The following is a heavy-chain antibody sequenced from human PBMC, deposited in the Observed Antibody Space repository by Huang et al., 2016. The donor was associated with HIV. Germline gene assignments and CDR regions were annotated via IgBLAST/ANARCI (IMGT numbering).Heavy chain of an antibody. D-gene: IGHD3-22*01. Sequence: QVQLVQSGAEVKKPGASVKVSCKASGYNFNNYDLNWVRQASGQGLEWMGWMNPKSCNTGYAQKFQGRVTITRNTSITTAYMERRSLRSEDTAVYYCARARGFLYDSTGYYSRYYFDSWGQGTLVTISS. CDR1: GYNFNNYD. CDR2: MNPKSCNT. J-gene: IGHJ4*02. V-gene: IGHV1-8*03. CDR3: ARARGFLYDSTGYYSRYYFDS.